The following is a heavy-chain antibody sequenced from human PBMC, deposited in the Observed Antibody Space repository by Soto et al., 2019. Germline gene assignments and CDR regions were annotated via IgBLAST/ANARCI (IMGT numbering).Heavy chain of an antibody. CDR1: GGSFSGYY. V-gene: IGHV4-34*01. Sequence: SETLSLTCAVYGGSFSGYYWSWIRQPPGKGLEWIGEINHSGSTNYNPSLKSRVTISVDTSKNQFSLKLSSVTAADTAVYYCARGKDFLRGYFDYWGQGTLVTVSS. D-gene: IGHD3-3*01. CDR2: INHSGST. J-gene: IGHJ4*02. CDR3: ARGKDFLRGYFDY.